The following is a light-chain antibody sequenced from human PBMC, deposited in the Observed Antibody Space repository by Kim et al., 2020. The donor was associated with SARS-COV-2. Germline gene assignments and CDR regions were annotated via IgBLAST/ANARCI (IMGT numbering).Light chain of an antibody. V-gene: IGLV1-44*01. CDR2: SNN. CDR3: ATWDDSLNGPV. J-gene: IGLJ2*01. Sequence: GQRVAISCSGSSSGIGSNSVKWYQQLPGTAPKLLIYSNNQRPSGVRDRFSGAKSGTSASLAISGLQSEDEADYYCATWDDSLNGPVFGGGTQLTVL. CDR1: SSGIGSNS.